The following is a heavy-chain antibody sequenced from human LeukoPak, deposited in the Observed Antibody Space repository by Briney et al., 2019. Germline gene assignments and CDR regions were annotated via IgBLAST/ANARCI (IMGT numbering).Heavy chain of an antibody. CDR3: ARALTAAGKLYGMDV. V-gene: IGHV4-59*01. D-gene: IGHD6-13*01. CDR1: GGSISSYY. CDR2: IYYSGST. Sequence: SETLSPTCTVSGGSISSYYWSWIRQPPGKGLEWIGYIYYSGSTNYNPSLKSRVTISVDTSKNQFSLKLSSVTAADTAVYYCARALTAAGKLYGMDVWGQGTTVTVSS. J-gene: IGHJ6*02.